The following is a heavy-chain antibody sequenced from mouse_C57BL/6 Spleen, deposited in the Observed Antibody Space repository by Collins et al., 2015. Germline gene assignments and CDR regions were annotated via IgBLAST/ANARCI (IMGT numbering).Heavy chain of an antibody. CDR3: TRFYYGNLYAMDY. Sequence: LQQPGSELVRPGASVKLSCKASGYTFISYWMHRVKQRPGQGLEWIGNIYPGSGSTNYDEKFKSKATLTVDTSSSTAYMQLSSLTSEDSAVYYCTRFYYGNLYAMDYWGQGTSVTVSS. D-gene: IGHD2-1*01. V-gene: IGHV1S22*01. CDR2: IYPGSGST. J-gene: IGHJ4*01. CDR1: GYTFISYW.